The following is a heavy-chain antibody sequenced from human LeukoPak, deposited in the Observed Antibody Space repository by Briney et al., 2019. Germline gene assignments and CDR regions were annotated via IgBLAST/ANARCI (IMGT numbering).Heavy chain of an antibody. CDR2: IYGTGRT. D-gene: IGHD7-27*01. V-gene: IGHV3-53*01. J-gene: IGHJ4*02. CDR3: ARDYVWGSSESDY. Sequence: GGSLRLSCAASGFTVGSNYMAWVRQAPGKGLEWVSAIYGTGRTYYAASVKGRFTISRDNSKNSLYLQMNSLRVEDTAIYYCARDYVWGSSESDYWGQGTLVTVSS. CDR1: GFTVGSNY.